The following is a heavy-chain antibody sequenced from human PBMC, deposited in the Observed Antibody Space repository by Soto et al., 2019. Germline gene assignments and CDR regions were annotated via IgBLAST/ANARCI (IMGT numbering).Heavy chain of an antibody. CDR1: GSAISNDC. J-gene: IGHJ6*02. Sequence: SGTLSLTGADAGSAISNDCWSWIRQPPGKGLEWIGYIYYSGSTYYNPSLKSRVTISVDTSKNQFSLKLSSVTAADTAVYYCARSNLGIAVAGTYYYYGMDVWGQGTTVTVSS. V-gene: IGHV4-59*04. CDR3: ARSNLGIAVAGTYYYYGMDV. D-gene: IGHD6-19*01. CDR2: IYYSGST.